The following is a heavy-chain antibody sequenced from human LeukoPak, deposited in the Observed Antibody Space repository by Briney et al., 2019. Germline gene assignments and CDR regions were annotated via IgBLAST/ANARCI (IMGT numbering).Heavy chain of an antibody. V-gene: IGHV3-74*01. Sequence: GGSLRPSCAASGFTFSLSWMHWVRQAPGKGLEWVSSINYDARSRTYADSVKGRVTISRDNAENTLFLQMNSLRVEDSAIYSCVRGAGPGTPFDWGQGILVTVSS. J-gene: IGHJ1*01. CDR3: VRGAGPGTPFD. CDR1: GFTFSLSW. CDR2: INYDARSR. D-gene: IGHD1-1*01.